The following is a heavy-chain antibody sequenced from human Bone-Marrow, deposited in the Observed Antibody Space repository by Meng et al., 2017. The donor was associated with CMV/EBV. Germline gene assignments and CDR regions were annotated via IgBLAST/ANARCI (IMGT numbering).Heavy chain of an antibody. V-gene: IGHV3-9*01. J-gene: IGHJ5*02. CDR1: GFTFDDYA. CDR3: ARGYDPSYYDFWSGYYPNWFDP. CDR2: ISWNSGSI. D-gene: IGHD3-3*01. Sequence: SLKISCAASGFTFDDYAMHWVRQAPGKGLEWVSGISWNSGSIGYADSVKGRFTISRDNSKNTLYLQMNSLRAEDTAVYYCARGYDPSYYDFWSGYYPNWFDPWGQGTLVTVSS.